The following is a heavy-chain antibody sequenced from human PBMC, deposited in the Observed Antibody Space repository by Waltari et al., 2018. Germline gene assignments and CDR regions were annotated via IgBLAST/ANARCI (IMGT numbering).Heavy chain of an antibody. J-gene: IGHJ4*02. CDR2: IKSKKCGGTT. V-gene: IGHV3-49*04. Sequence: VQLMESGGASVQPGRSLRLSCTTSGFIFGDYVMAWVRQAPGKGLELVAIIKSKKCGGTTKYDASVKGRFTISRDDSKSITSLQMNSRKIEDTAMYYCVRPQGYEFYTGYSGIDSWGLGTLVTVSS. D-gene: IGHD3-3*01. CDR3: VRPQGYEFYTGYSGIDS. CDR1: GFIFGDYV.